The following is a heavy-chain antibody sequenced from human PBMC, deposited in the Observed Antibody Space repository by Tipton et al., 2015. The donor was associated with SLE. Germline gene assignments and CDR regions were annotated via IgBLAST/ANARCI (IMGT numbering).Heavy chain of an antibody. J-gene: IGHJ6*04. CDR3: GRLGSSSYCYYGMDV. CDR1: GGSIRGGY. CDR2: IYYSGST. V-gene: IGHV4-59*12. Sequence: TLSLTCTVSGGSIRGGYCSWIRQPPGKGLEWIGYIYYSGSTHYSPSLKSRVTISVDTSKNQFSLKLSSVTAADTAVYYCGRLGSSSYCYYGMDVWGEGTTLTVSS. D-gene: IGHD6-6*01.